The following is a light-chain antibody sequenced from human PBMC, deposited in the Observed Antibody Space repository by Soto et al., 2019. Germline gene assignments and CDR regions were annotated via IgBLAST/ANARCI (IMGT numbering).Light chain of an antibody. CDR1: SSNIGNNY. CDR2: DNN. CDR3: GTWDSSLSAVV. V-gene: IGLV1-51*01. J-gene: IGLJ2*01. Sequence: QSVLTQPPSVSAAPGQKVTISCSGSSSNIGNNYVSWYQQIPGTAPKLLIYDNNKRTSGIPDRFSGSKSGTSATLGITGLQTGDEADYYCGTWDSSLSAVVFGVWTKLTVL.